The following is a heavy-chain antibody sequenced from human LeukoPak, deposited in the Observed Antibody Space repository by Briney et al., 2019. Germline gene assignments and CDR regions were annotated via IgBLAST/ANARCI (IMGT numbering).Heavy chain of an antibody. D-gene: IGHD6-13*01. CDR1: GLTFDDYS. CDR3: AKDKIAAAPTYCYYYGMDV. V-gene: IGHV3-43*01. J-gene: IGHJ6*04. CDR2: ISWDGGST. Sequence: GGSLRLSCAPSGLTFDDYSMHWVRQPPGKGLEWVSFISWDGGSTYYADSVKGRFTISRDNSKNSLYLQMNSLRTEDTALYYCAKDKIAAAPTYCYYYGMDVWGEGTTVTVSS.